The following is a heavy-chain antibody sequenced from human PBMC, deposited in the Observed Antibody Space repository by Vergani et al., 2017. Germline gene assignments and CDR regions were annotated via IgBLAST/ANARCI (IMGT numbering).Heavy chain of an antibody. CDR1: GYTFTNYP. CDR3: ARGRXGRLREYLYGMGV. V-gene: IGHV7-4-1*02. Sequence: QVQLLQSGSELKKPGASVRISCEASGYTFTNYPLIWVRQAPGQGLEFMGWINTNSGNPTYAPGFTGRFVFSLDTSVSTAYLQISGLKAEDSAVYYCARGRXGRLREYLYGMGVWGEGTTVTVSS. CDR2: INTNSGNP. D-gene: IGHD2/OR15-2a*01. J-gene: IGHJ6*04.